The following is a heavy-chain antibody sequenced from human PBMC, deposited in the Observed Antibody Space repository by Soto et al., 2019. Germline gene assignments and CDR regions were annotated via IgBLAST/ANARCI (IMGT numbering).Heavy chain of an antibody. Sequence: PGGSLRLSCAASGFTFSSYAMHWVRQAPGKGLEWVAVISYDGSNKYYADSVKGRFTISRDNSKNTLYLQMNSLRAEDTAVYYCARDPPNHLVGLILDYWGQGT. D-gene: IGHD2-15*01. CDR3: ARDPPNHLVGLILDY. CDR1: GFTFSSYA. J-gene: IGHJ4*02. V-gene: IGHV3-30-3*01. CDR2: ISYDGSNK.